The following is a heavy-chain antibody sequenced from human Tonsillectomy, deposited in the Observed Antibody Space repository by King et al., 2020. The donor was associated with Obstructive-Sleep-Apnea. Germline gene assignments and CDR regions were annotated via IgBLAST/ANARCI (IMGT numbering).Heavy chain of an antibody. CDR1: GFTFSSYA. J-gene: IGHJ6*02. V-gene: IGHV3-30*04. CDR2: ISYDGSNK. Sequence: VQLVESGGGVVQPGRSLRLSCAASGFTFSSYAMHWVRQAPGKGLEWVAVISYDGSNKYYADSVKGRFTISRDNSKNQLYLQMNSLRAEDTAVYYCARSRPTRIEPFFYYYYGMDVWGQGTTVTVSS. CDR3: ARSRPTRIEPFFYYYYGMDV. D-gene: IGHD1-14*01.